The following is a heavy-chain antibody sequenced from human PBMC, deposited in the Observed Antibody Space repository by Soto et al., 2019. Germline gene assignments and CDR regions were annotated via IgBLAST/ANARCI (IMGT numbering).Heavy chain of an antibody. Sequence: SETLSLTCTVSGGSISSGDYYWGWIRQPPGKGLEWIGYIYYSGSTYYNPSLKSRVTISVDTSKNQFSLKLSSVTAADTAVYYCARVGRRGYDILTGYSTVYYFDYWGQGTLVTVSS. J-gene: IGHJ4*02. D-gene: IGHD3-9*01. V-gene: IGHV4-30-4*01. CDR1: GGSISSGDYY. CDR2: IYYSGST. CDR3: ARVGRRGYDILTGYSTVYYFDY.